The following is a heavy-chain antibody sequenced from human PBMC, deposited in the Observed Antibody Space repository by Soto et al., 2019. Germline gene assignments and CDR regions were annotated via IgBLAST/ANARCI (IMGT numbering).Heavy chain of an antibody. CDR3: ARDSCSSTSCYAGSFYGMDV. D-gene: IGHD2-2*01. J-gene: IGHJ6*02. V-gene: IGHV1-46*01. Sequence: GASVKVSCKASGYTFTSYYMHWVRQAPGQGLEWMGIINPSGGSTSYAQKFQGRVTMTRDTSTSTVYMELSSLRSEDTAVYYCARDSCSSTSCYAGSFYGMDVWGQGTTVTVSS. CDR2: INPSGGST. CDR1: GYTFTSYY.